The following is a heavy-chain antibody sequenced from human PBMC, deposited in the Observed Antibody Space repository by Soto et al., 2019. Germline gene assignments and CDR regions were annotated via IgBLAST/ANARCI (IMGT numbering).Heavy chain of an antibody. Sequence: QVQLVQSGAEVKKPGASVKVSCKASGYTFTTHGISWVGQAPGQGLEWMGWISAYNGNTNYAQKLMGRVTMTTDTSTSTAYMELRRLRSDDTAVYYRARERCSSTSSYKGPFYHYGMDVWGQGTTVTVSS. CDR3: ARERCSSTSSYKGPFYHYGMDV. CDR1: GYTFTTHG. D-gene: IGHD2-2*02. CDR2: ISAYNGNT. J-gene: IGHJ6*02. V-gene: IGHV1-18*01.